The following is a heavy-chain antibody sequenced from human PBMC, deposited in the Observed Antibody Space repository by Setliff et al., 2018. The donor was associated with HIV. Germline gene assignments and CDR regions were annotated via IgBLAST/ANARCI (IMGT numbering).Heavy chain of an antibody. CDR1: GGIFNTYG. D-gene: IGHD5-12*01. CDR3: ARGPLYGYDRGYFDY. Sequence: ASVKVFCKASGGIFNTYGMNWVRQAPGQGLEWMGGIIPIARAPNYAQKFQDRVTITADESTTTVYMEVRSLKSEDTALYYCARGPLYGYDRGYFDYWGQGTLVTVSS. CDR2: IIPIARAP. J-gene: IGHJ4*02. V-gene: IGHV1-69*13.